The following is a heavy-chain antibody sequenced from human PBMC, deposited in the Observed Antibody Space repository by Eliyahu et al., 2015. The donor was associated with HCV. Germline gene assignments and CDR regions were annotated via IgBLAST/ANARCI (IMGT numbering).Heavy chain of an antibody. CDR3: ASGGGGIAVSGTGGWFDP. CDR1: GGPITTYY. CDR2: IHYSGST. D-gene: IGHD6-19*01. V-gene: IGHV4-59*01. Sequence: QVQLQESGPGLVKPSETLSLTCTVSGGPITTYYWXWIRQPPGKGLEWIGYIHYSGSTNYNPSLKSRVTISLDTSKNQFSLNLTSVTAADTAVYYCASGGGGIAVSGTGGWFDPWGQGTLVTVSS. J-gene: IGHJ5*02.